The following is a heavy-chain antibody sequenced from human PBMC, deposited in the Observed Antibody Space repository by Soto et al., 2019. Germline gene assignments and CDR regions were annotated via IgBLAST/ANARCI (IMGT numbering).Heavy chain of an antibody. CDR2: INSDGSHT. V-gene: IGHV3-74*01. CDR1: GFTFFAYW. J-gene: IGHJ5*02. D-gene: IGHD4-17*01. Sequence: EVQLVESGGGLVQPGGSLRLSCAASGFTFFAYWIHWVRQVPGKGLVWVSRINSDGSHTSYADSVRGRFTISRDNFKNTVYLKMNSLTAEETAVYYCAKDCYYGDYDGDHGFDAWGQGRLVTVSS. CDR3: AKDCYYGDYDGDHGFDA.